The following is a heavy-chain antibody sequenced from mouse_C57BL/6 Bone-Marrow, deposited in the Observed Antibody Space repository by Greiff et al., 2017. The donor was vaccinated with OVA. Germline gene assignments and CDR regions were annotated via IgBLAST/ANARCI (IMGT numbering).Heavy chain of an antibody. CDR2: INPYNGGT. CDR1: GYTFTDYY. CDR3: ERSARRWFAY. V-gene: IGHV1-19*01. J-gene: IGHJ3*01. Sequence: EVQLQQSGPVLVKPGASVKMSCKASGYTFTDYYMNWVKQSHGKSLEWIGVINPYNGGTSYNQKFKGKATLTVDKSSSTAYMELNSLTSEDSAVYYCERSARRWFAYWGQGTLVTVSA.